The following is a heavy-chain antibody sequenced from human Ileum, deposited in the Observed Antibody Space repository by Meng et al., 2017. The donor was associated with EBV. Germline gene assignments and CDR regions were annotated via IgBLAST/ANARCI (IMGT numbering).Heavy chain of an antibody. D-gene: IGHD1-7*01. V-gene: IGHV4-4*02. CDR2: VYHRGDT. CDR1: GDSISSDIW. Sequence: QVHLQESGPGLVKPSGTLSLPCTVSGDSISSDIWWSWVCQPPGKGLEWIGEVYHRGDTNYNPSLKSRVDISVDKSKNQFYLSLFSVTAADTAVYYCGRDQGRELINHWGQGTLVTVSS. CDR3: GRDQGRELINH. J-gene: IGHJ4*02.